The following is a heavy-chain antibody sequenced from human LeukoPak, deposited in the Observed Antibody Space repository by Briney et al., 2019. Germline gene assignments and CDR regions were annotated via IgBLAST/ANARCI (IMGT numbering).Heavy chain of an antibody. CDR2: IYYTGGT. CDR1: SGSVTSNSFY. D-gene: IGHD3-22*01. Sequence: SETLSLTCTVSSGSVTSNSFYWTWIRQSPVTGLEWIGYIYYTGGTNYNPSLKSRVTISADTSKRQFSLNLRSVTAADTAIYYCVRSARDTSGYYYYFDYWGQGARVTVSS. V-gene: IGHV4-61*01. CDR3: VRSARDTSGYYYYFDY. J-gene: IGHJ4*02.